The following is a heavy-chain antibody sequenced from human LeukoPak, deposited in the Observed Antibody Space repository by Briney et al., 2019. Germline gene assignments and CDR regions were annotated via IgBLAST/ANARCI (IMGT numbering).Heavy chain of an antibody. CDR3: ARGSVVVAATPYYFDY. CDR1: GGSFSGYY. Sequence: SETLSLTCAVYGGSFSGYYWSWIRQPPGKGLEWIGEINHSGSTNYNPSLKSRVTISVDTSKNQFSLKLRSVTAADTAVYYCARGSVVVAATPYYFDYWGQGTLVTVSS. V-gene: IGHV4-34*01. D-gene: IGHD2-15*01. J-gene: IGHJ4*02. CDR2: INHSGST.